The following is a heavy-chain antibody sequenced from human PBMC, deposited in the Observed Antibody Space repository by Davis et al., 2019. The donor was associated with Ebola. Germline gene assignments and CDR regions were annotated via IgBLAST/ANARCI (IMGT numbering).Heavy chain of an antibody. V-gene: IGHV3-53*01. CDR3: TRILRGY. D-gene: IGHD2/OR15-2a*01. J-gene: IGHJ4*02. CDR1: GFTVKSNY. Sequence: PGGSLRLSCAASGFTVKSNYFHWVRQAPGRGLEWVSVLRAADDSYYADSVKGRFTISRDNAKDTLYLQMNSLRAEDTAVYYCTRILRGYWGQGALVTVSS. CDR2: LRAADDS.